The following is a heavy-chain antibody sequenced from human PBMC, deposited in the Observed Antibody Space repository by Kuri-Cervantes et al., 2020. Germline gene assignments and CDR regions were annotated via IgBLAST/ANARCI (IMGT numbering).Heavy chain of an antibody. CDR2: ISAYNGNT. Sequence: ASVKVSCKASGYTFTSYGISWVRQAPGQGLEWMGWISAYNGNTNYAQKLQGRVTMTTDTSTSTAYMEMRSLRSDDTAVYYCASAPDSSGWLEYFQHWGQGTLVTVSS. CDR3: ASAPDSSGWLEYFQH. CDR1: GYTFTSYG. D-gene: IGHD6-19*01. J-gene: IGHJ1*01. V-gene: IGHV1-18*01.